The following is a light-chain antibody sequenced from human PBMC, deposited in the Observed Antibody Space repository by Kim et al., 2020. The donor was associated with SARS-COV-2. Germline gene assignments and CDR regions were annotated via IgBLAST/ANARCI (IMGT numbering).Light chain of an antibody. CDR1: QSVSSN. CDR3: KQYNTCSVT. CDR2: GAS. J-gene: IGKJ2*01. V-gene: IGKV3-15*01. Sequence: EIVMTQSPATLSVSPGERATLSCRASQSVSSNLAWYQQKPGQAPRLLIYGASTRATGIPARFSGSGSGTEFTLTISSLQSEDFAVYYCKQYNTCSVTFGQGT.